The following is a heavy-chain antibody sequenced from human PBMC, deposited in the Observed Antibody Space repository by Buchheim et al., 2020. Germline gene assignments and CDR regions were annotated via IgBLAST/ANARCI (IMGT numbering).Heavy chain of an antibody. CDR3: AREGIVVVVAASPGGMDV. V-gene: IGHV3-48*03. CDR2: ISSSGSTI. D-gene: IGHD2-15*01. CDR1: GFTFSSYE. Sequence: EVQLVESGGGLVQPGGSLRLSCAASGFTFSSYEMNWVRQAPGKGLEWVSYISSSGSTIYYADSVKGRFTISRDHAQNSLYLQMNSLRAEDTAVYYCAREGIVVVVAASPGGMDVWGQGTT. J-gene: IGHJ6*02.